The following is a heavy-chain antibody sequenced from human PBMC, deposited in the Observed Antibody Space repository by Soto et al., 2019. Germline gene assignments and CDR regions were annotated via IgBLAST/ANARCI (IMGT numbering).Heavy chain of an antibody. CDR2: IWYDGSNK. D-gene: IGHD3-22*01. V-gene: IGHV3-33*01. Sequence: QVQLVESGGGVVQPGRSLRLSCAASGFTFSSYGMHWVRQAPGKGLEWVAVIWYDGSNKYYADSVKGRFTISRDNSKNPLYLKMNSLRTEETAVYYCARVHYYDSSGYPYYFDYWGQGTLVTVSS. CDR3: ARVHYYDSSGYPYYFDY. CDR1: GFTFSSYG. J-gene: IGHJ4*02.